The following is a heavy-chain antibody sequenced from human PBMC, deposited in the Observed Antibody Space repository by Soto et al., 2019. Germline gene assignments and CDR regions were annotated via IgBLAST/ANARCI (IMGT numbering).Heavy chain of an antibody. V-gene: IGHV3-15*07. D-gene: IGHD3-22*01. J-gene: IGHJ3*02. CDR2: IKSKTDGGTT. CDR3: TTATLRGGYFAPDHDAFDI. CDR1: GCTFSNAW. Sequence: EVQLVESGGGLVKPGGSLRLSCAASGCTFSNAWMNWVRQAPGKGLEWVGRIKSKTDGGTTDYAAPVKGRFTISSDDSKNTLYLQMNRLKTEDTAVYYCTTATLRGGYFAPDHDAFDIWRQGTMVTVSS.